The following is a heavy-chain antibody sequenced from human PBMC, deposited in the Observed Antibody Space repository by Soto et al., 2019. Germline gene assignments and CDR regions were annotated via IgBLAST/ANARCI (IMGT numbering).Heavy chain of an antibody. CDR1: GFTFGDYA. CDR3: ASAASMDV. Sequence: GGSLRLSCTGSGFTFGDYAIHWVRQAPGKGLEWLGFIRTKVYNGTTEYAASVKGRFSISRDDFKRIAYLQMNSLKTEDTAVYYCASAASMDVWGRGTTVTVSS. J-gene: IGHJ6*02. CDR2: IRTKVYNGTT. D-gene: IGHD6-25*01. V-gene: IGHV3-49*04.